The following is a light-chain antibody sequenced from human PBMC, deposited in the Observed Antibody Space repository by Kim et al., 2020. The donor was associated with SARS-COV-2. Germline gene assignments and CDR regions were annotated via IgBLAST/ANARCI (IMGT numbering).Light chain of an antibody. J-gene: IGKJ2*01. CDR3: QQRSNWQYT. CDR1: QSISSY. CDR2: DAS. V-gene: IGKV3-11*01. Sequence: EIVLTQSPSTLSWSPGERATLSCRASQSISSYLAWYQQRPGQAPRLLIYDASNRDTGIPARFSGSGSGTDFTLTISNLEPEDFAVYYCQQRSNWQYTFGQGTKLEI.